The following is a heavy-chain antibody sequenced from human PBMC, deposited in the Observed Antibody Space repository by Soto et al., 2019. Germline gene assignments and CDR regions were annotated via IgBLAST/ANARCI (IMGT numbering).Heavy chain of an antibody. CDR2: IIPIFGTA. D-gene: IGHD6-19*01. CDR1: GGTFSSYA. V-gene: IGHV1-69*13. Sequence: SVKVSCKASGGTFSSYAISWVRQAPGQGLEWMGGIIPIFGTANYAQKFQGRVTITADESTSTAYMELSSLRSEDTAVYYCARVRRIAVAGPYGMDVWGQGTTVTVSS. J-gene: IGHJ6*02. CDR3: ARVRRIAVAGPYGMDV.